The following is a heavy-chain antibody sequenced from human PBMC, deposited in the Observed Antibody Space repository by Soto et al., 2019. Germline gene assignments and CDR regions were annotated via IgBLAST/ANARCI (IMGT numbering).Heavy chain of an antibody. CDR1: GDSVCSNSAA. D-gene: IGHD3-9*01. V-gene: IGHV6-1*01. J-gene: IGHJ2*01. CDR3: TRDTRFWYFDL. CDR2: TYYRSRWYD. Sequence: SQTVSLTCAISGDSVCSNSAAWNWFRQSPSRGLEWLGRTYYRSRWYDDYAVSVKGRIAINPDTSKNHISLQLNSVTPEDTAVYYCTRDTRFWYFDLWGRGTLVTVSS.